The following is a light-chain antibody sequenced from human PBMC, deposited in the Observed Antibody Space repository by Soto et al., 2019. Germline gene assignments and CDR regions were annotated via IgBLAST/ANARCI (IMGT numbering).Light chain of an antibody. CDR1: QSISNH. Sequence: DIQMTQSPSSLSASVEDRVIITGLASQSISNHLNWYQQKPGKAPKLLIFAASSLQSGVPSRFSGSRFGPDFTLTISSLQPEDFATYYCQQSYSSPPTFGQGTKVDIK. CDR2: AAS. CDR3: QQSYSSPPT. J-gene: IGKJ1*01. V-gene: IGKV1-39*01.